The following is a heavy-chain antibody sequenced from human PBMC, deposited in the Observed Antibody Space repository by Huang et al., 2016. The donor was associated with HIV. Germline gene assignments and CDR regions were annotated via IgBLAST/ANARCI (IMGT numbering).Heavy chain of an antibody. Sequence: QVQLVESGAELKKPGASVRVSCKVSGYTVSELSLHWVRQAPEKGLEWMGGFEPEEGETIYAQKLQGGVTMTEDTSTNTAYMELSRLRPEDTAVYYGATATPDVGAGVLRSAFDIWGQGTMVTVSS. V-gene: IGHV1-24*01. D-gene: IGHD2-15*01. J-gene: IGHJ3*02. CDR2: FEPEEGET. CDR3: ATATPDVGAGVLRSAFDI. CDR1: GYTVSELS.